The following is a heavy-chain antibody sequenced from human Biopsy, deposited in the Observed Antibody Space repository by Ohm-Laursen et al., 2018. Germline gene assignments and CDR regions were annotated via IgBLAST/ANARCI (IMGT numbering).Heavy chain of an antibody. D-gene: IGHD2/OR15-2a*01. CDR1: GGSISSDW. CDR2: VYYSGTT. Sequence: GTLSLTCTVSGGSISSDWWSWIRQTPGKGLEWIGYVYYSGTTTYNPSLRSRVTISVDTSMDQISLRLQSVTAADTAIYYCTRATNSTGWPYYYFYGMDIWGQGTTVTVSS. CDR3: TRATNSTGWPYYYFYGMDI. J-gene: IGHJ6*02. V-gene: IGHV4-59*01.